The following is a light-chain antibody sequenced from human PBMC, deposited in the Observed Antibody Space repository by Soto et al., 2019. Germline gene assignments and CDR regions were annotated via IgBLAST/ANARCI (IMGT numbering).Light chain of an antibody. CDR1: SSDVGGYKY. V-gene: IGLV2-14*03. CDR2: TVN. CDR3: SSYTSSSSYV. Sequence: QSALTQPASVSGSPGQSITISCTGTSSDVGGYKYVSWYQQHPGKAPKLLISTVNNRPSGVSNRFSGSKSGNTASLTISGLLYEGEADYYCSSYTSSSSYVFGTGTKVTVL. J-gene: IGLJ1*01.